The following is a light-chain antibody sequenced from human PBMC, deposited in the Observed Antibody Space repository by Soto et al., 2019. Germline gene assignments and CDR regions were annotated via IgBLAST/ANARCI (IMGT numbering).Light chain of an antibody. CDR2: WAS. CDR3: QQYYNTPLT. CDR1: QSVLYRSNNKNY. V-gene: IGKV4-1*01. Sequence: DIVMTQSPDSLTVSLGERATINCQSSQSVLYRSNNKNYLAWYQQKPGQPPKLLIYWASTRESGVPDRFSGSGSGRDFTLTISSLQAEDVAVYYCQQYYNTPLTFGPGTKVDIK. J-gene: IGKJ3*01.